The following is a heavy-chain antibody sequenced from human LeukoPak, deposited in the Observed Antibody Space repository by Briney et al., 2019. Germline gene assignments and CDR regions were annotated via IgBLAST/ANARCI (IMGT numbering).Heavy chain of an antibody. CDR3: AKVTYYYGSGNLDYYYYYGMDV. J-gene: IGHJ6*02. D-gene: IGHD3-10*01. CDR2: IRYDGSNK. Sequence: PGGSLRLSCAASGFTFSSYGMHWVRQAPGKGLEWVAFIRYDGSNKYYADSVKGRFTISRDNSKNTLYLQMNSLRAEDTAVYYCAKVTYYYGSGNLDYYYYYGMDVWGQGTTVTVSS. V-gene: IGHV3-30*02. CDR1: GFTFSSYG.